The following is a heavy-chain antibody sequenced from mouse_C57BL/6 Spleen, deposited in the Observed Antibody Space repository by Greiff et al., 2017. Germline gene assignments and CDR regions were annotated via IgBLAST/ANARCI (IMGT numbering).Heavy chain of an antibody. Sequence: VQLQQPGAELVKPGASVKLSCKASGYTFTSYWMHWVKQRPGRGLEWIGRIDPYSGGTKYNEKGKSKATLTVDKPSSTAYMQLSSLTSEDSAVYYCARPDSGTWGYFDVWGTGTTVTVSS. V-gene: IGHV1-72*01. CDR1: GYTFTSYW. CDR2: IDPYSGGT. J-gene: IGHJ1*03. CDR3: ARPDSGTWGYFDV. D-gene: IGHD4-1*01.